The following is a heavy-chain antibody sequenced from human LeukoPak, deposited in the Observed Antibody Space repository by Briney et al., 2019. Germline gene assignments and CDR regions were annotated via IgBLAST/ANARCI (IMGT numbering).Heavy chain of an antibody. CDR2: IYHSGNT. CDR1: GDSISSSHW. CDR3: VADSGYWRTEH. V-gene: IGHV4-4*02. J-gene: IGHJ1*01. Sequence: SETLSLTCAVSGDSISSSHWWSWVRQSPGKGLEWIGEIYHSGNTNYNPSVKSRVAISLDKASNQFSLRLTSVTAADTAVYYCVADSGYWRTEHWGQGTLVTVSS. D-gene: IGHD3-22*01.